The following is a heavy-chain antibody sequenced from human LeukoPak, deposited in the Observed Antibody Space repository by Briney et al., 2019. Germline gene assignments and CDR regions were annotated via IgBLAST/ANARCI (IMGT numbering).Heavy chain of an antibody. CDR3: ERVSAPGTSGWYFGY. D-gene: IGHD6-19*01. CDR2: ISTSSIRI. CDR1: GFTFSSYG. J-gene: IGHJ4*02. Sequence: PGGSLRLSCAASGFTFSSYGMNWVRQAPGKGLEWVSYISTSSIRIDYADSVKGRFTLSRDNAKNLLYLQMNSLRDEDTAMYYCERVSAPGTSGWYFGYWGEGTLVTVSS. V-gene: IGHV3-48*02.